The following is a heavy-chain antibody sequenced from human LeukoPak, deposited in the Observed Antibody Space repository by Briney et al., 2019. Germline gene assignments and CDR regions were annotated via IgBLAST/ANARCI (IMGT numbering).Heavy chain of an antibody. Sequence: SETLSLTCTVSGGSISSSSYYWAWIRQPPGKGLEWIGSIYSTGSTYYNPSLKSRVTISVDTSKNQFSLRLSSVTAADTAVYYCARDYRLTQIQYWGQGTLVTVSS. D-gene: IGHD1-26*01. V-gene: IGHV4-39*07. CDR3: ARDYRLTQIQY. CDR2: IYSTGST. J-gene: IGHJ1*01. CDR1: GGSISSSSYY.